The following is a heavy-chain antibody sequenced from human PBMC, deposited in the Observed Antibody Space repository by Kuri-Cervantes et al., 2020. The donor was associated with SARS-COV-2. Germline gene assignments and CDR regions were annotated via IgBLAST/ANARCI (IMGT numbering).Heavy chain of an antibody. CDR3: ARGGLAVAGGQDYYYYMDV. V-gene: IGHV1-69*05. CDR1: GGTFSSYA. J-gene: IGHJ6*03. D-gene: IGHD6-19*01. CDR2: IIPIFGTA. Sequence: SVKVSCKASGGTFSSYAISWVRQAPGQGLEWMGGIIPIFGTANYAQKFQGRVTITTDESTSTAYMELSSLRSEDTAVYYCARGGLAVAGGQDYYYYMDVWGKGTTVTVSS.